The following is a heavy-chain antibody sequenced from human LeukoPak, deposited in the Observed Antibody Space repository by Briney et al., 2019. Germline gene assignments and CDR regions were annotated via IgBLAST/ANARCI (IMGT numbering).Heavy chain of an antibody. J-gene: IGHJ4*02. CDR2: IYPDDSDT. CDR1: GYSFTSYW. V-gene: IGHV5-51*01. D-gene: IGHD3-16*01. Sequence: GESLKISCKGSGYSFTSYWIGWVRQMPGKGLEWMGIIYPDDSDTRYSPSFQGQVTISADKSISTAYLQWSSLKASDTAMYYCARPGQLGEYTPYYFDFWGQGTLVTVSS. CDR3: ARPGQLGEYTPYYFDF.